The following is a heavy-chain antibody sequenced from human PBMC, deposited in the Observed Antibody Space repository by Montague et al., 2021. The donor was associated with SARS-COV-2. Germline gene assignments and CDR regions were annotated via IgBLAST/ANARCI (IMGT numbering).Heavy chain of an antibody. D-gene: IGHD2-15*01. CDR1: GYTFTYYG. CDR2: ISPHTAKT. V-gene: IGHV1-18*01. CDR3: ARECSGGSCYYLN. Sequence: SVKVSCKASGYTFTYYGISWVRQAPGQGLEWVGWISPHTAKTNFAQQFQDRVNMTTDTPTSTAYMELRSPRSDDTAVYYCARECSGGSCYYLNWGQGTLVTVSS. J-gene: IGHJ4*02.